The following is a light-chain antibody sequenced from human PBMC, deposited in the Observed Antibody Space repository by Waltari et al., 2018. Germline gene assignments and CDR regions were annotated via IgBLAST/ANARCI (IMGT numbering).Light chain of an antibody. J-gene: IGLJ2*01. CDR1: SPNIGAGYD. V-gene: IGLV1-40*01. CDR2: GNS. Sequence: QSVLTQPPSVSGAPGQRVTISCTGSSPNIGAGYDVHWYQQLPGTAPNLLIYGNSNRPSGVPDRFSGSKSGTSASLAITGLQAEDEADYYCQSYESSLSGVVFGGGTKLTVL. CDR3: QSYESSLSGVV.